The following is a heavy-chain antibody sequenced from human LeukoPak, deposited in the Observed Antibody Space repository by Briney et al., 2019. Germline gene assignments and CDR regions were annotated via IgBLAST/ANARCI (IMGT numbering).Heavy chain of an antibody. CDR3: ARPHPNFASYFDY. J-gene: IGHJ4*02. CDR1: GGSISSSSYY. Sequence: SETLSLTCTVSGGSISSSSYYWGWIRQPPGKGLEWIGSIYYSGSTYYNPSLKSRVTISVDTSKNQFSLKLSSVTAANTAVYYCARPHPNFASYFDYWGQGTLVTVSS. CDR2: IYYSGST. V-gene: IGHV4-39*07. D-gene: IGHD1-1*01.